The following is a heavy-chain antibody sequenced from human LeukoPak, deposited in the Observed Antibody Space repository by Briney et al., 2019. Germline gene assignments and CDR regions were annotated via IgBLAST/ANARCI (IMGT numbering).Heavy chain of an antibody. J-gene: IGHJ4*02. V-gene: IGHV4-59*13. CDR2: IYYSGST. Sequence: NPSETLSLTCTVSGGSISSYYWSWIRQPPGKGLEWIGYIYYSGSTNYNPSLKSRVTISVDTSKNQFSLKLSSVTAADTAVYYCARGPSSWYDVVFDYWGQGTLVTVSS. D-gene: IGHD6-13*01. CDR3: ARGPSSWYDVVFDY. CDR1: GGSISSYY.